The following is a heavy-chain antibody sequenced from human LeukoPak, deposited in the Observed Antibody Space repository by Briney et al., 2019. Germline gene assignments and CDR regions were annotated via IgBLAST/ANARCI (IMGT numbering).Heavy chain of an antibody. D-gene: IGHD1-26*01. CDR1: GYTFTINT. J-gene: IGHJ4*02. CDR2: INAGNGNT. Sequence: GASVKVFCKASGYTFTINTIHLGRQAPGQRLEWMGWINAGNGNTRYSQKFQGRVTITRDTSASTAYMELSRLRSEDTAVYYCARAGNRYFDYGGQGNLVTVSS. CDR3: ARAGNRYFDY. V-gene: IGHV1-3*01.